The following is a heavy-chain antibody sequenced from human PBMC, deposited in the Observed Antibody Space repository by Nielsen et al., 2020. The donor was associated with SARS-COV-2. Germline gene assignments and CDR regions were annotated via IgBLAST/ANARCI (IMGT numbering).Heavy chain of an antibody. CDR2: IKQDGSEK. V-gene: IGHV3-7*05. J-gene: IGHJ6*02. CDR1: GFTFSSYW. Sequence: GESLKISCAASGFTFSSYWMSWVRQAPGEGLEWVANIKQDGSEKYYVDSVKGRFTISRDNAKNSLYLQMNSLRAEDTAVYYCARGEKTIFGVANPMDVWGQGTTVTVSS. CDR3: ARGEKTIFGVANPMDV. D-gene: IGHD3-3*01.